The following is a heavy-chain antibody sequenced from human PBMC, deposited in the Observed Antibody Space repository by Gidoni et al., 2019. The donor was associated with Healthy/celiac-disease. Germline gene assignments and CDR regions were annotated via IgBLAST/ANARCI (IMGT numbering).Heavy chain of an antibody. CDR1: GGSISSSSYY. V-gene: IGHV4-39*01. D-gene: IGHD3-22*01. Sequence: QLQLQESGPGLVKPSETLSLTCTVSGGSISSSSYYWGWIRQPPGKGLEWIGSIYYSGSTYYNPSLKRRVTISVDTSKNQFSLKLSSVTAADTAVYYCARRVPGYDSSGYYNYWGQGTLVTVSS. J-gene: IGHJ4*02. CDR2: IYYSGST. CDR3: ARRVPGYDSSGYYNY.